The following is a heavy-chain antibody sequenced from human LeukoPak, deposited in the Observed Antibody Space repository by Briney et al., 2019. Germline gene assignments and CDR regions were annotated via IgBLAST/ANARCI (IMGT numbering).Heavy chain of an antibody. CDR1: GFTFSSYS. J-gene: IGHJ5*02. V-gene: IGHV3-21*01. Sequence: GGSLRLSCAASGFTFSSYSMNWVRQAPGKGLEWVSSISSSSRYIYYADSVKGRFTISRDNAKNSLYLQMNSLRAEDTAVYYCARDSAVVVVPANEAWFDPWGQGTLVTVSS. CDR2: ISSSSRYI. CDR3: ARDSAVVVVPANEAWFDP. D-gene: IGHD2-2*01.